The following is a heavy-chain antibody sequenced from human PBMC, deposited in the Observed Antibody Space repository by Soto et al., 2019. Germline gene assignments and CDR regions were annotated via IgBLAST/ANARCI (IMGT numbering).Heavy chain of an antibody. CDR2: IPQDGVDG. CDR3: ARDHLILPAHDFFYGSDV. J-gene: IGHJ6*02. CDR1: GFTFSMYS. V-gene: IGHV3-7*03. Sequence: GGSLRLSCEVSGFTFSMYSMSWVRQSPGKGLEWVAKIPQDGVDGHYADSVKGRFTISRDNGKNSLYLQLNNLRAEDTAVYYCARDHLILPAHDFFYGSDVWGRGATVTVS. D-gene: IGHD2-21*02.